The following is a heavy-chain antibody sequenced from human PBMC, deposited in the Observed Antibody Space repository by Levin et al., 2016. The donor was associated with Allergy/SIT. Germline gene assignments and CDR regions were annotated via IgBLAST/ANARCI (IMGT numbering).Heavy chain of an antibody. J-gene: IGHJ4*02. CDR3: ARHLHVHYDILTGYYDDY. CDR2: IYYSGST. D-gene: IGHD3-9*01. CDR1: GGSISSSSYY. Sequence: GSLRLSCTVSGGSISSSSYYWGWIRQPPGKGLEWIGSIYYSGSTYYNPSLKSRVTISVDTSKNQFSLKLSSVTAADTAVYYCARHLHVHYDILTGYYDDYWGQGTLVTVSS. V-gene: IGHV4-39*01.